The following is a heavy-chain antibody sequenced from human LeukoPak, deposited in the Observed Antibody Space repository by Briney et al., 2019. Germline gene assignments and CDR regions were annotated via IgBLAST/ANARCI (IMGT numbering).Heavy chain of an antibody. V-gene: IGHV3-48*01. CDR2: ISSSSTTI. CDR1: GFTFSSYS. D-gene: IGHD5-12*01. CDR3: ARDRGEWLRFFDY. J-gene: IGHJ4*02. Sequence: PGGSLRLSCAASGFTFSSYSMNWVRQAPGKGLEWVSYISSSSTTIYYADSVKGPFTISRDNAKNSLYLQMNSLRAEDTAVYYCARDRGEWLRFFDYWGQGTLVTVSS.